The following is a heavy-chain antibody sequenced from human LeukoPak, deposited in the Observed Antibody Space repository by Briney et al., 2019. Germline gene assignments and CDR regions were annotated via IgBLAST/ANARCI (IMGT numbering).Heavy chain of an antibody. CDR2: ISGSGGTT. CDR1: GFTFSSYA. V-gene: IGHV3-23*01. CDR3: ASGRNYDFWSGYQAPFDY. D-gene: IGHD3-3*01. J-gene: IGHJ4*02. Sequence: GGSLRLSCAASGFTFSSYAMSWVRQAPGKGLEWVSAISGSGGTTYYADSVKGRCTISRDNSKNTLYLQMNSLRAEDTAVYYCASGRNYDFWSGYQAPFDYWGQGTLVTVSS.